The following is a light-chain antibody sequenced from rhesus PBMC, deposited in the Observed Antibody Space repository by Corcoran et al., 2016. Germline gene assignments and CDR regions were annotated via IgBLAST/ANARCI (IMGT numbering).Light chain of an antibody. CDR3: QQYSHWPFT. Sequence: EIVMTQSPATLSLSPGERATLPCRASQRVSSDVAWYQQKPEQTPRLLINGSTSRATGIPDRFSGSGSGTTFTLTIRSLETEDFAVYYCQQYSHWPFTFGPGAKLDI. CDR1: QRVSSD. CDR2: GST. J-gene: IGKJ3*01. V-gene: IGKV3S9*01.